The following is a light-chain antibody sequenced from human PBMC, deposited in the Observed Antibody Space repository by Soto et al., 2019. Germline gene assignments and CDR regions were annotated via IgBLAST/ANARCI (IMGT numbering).Light chain of an antibody. Sequence: DIQMTQSPSSLSTFVGDRVTITCRASQTISNYVNWYQQKPGKAPKVLIYAASTLQSGVPSRFSGSGSGADFTLSISSLQPEDFATYYCQQSYTIPGTVGQGTKVDNK. J-gene: IGKJ1*01. V-gene: IGKV1-39*01. CDR3: QQSYTIPGT. CDR2: AAS. CDR1: QTISNY.